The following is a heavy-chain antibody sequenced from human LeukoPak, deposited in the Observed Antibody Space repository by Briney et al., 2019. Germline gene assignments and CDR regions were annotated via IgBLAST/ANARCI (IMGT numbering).Heavy chain of an antibody. J-gene: IGHJ3*02. V-gene: IGHV1-2*02. Sequence: GASVKVSCKASGYTFTGYHMHWVRQAPGQGLEWMGWINPNSGGTNYAQKFQGRVTMTRDTSISTAYMELSRLRSDDTAVYYCARANSDTYYDFWSGQNDAFDIWGQGTMVTVSS. CDR3: ARANSDTYYDFWSGQNDAFDI. CDR2: INPNSGGT. D-gene: IGHD3-3*01. CDR1: GYTFTGYH.